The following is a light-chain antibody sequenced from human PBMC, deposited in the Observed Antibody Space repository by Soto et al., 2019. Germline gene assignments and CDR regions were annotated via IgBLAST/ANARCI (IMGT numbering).Light chain of an antibody. CDR2: IAS. J-gene: IGKJ5*01. Sequence: DIQMTQSNSTLSASVGDRVAITCLASQGIRSYLAWYQQKPGEAPKLLISIASILQSGVPSRFSGSGSGTDFVLTISSLQPEDSATYYCQQLDSIPITFGQGRRLEIK. CDR3: QQLDSIPIT. CDR1: QGIRSY. V-gene: IGKV1-9*01.